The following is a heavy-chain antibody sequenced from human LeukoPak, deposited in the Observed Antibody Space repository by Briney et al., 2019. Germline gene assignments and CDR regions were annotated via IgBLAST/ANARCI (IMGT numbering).Heavy chain of an antibody. CDR2: IWYDGSNK. CDR3: AREHTYYYDSSGYPYAFDI. V-gene: IGHV3-33*08. D-gene: IGHD3-22*01. CDR1: GFTFSSYG. J-gene: IGHJ3*02. Sequence: GGSLRLSCAASGFTFSSYGMHWVRQAPGKGLEWVAVIWYDGSNKYYADSVKGRFTISRDNSKNTLYLQMNSLRAEDTAVYYCAREHTYYYDSSGYPYAFDIWGQGTMATVSS.